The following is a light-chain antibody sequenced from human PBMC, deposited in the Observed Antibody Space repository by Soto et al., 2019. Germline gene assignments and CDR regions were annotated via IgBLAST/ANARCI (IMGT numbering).Light chain of an antibody. Sequence: QSVLTQPHSVSGSPGQSVTISCTGTSVDVGAYDFVSWYQQHPGKAPKLMIYEVSNRPSGVSDRFSGSKSGNTAYLTISGLQAEDEAHYFCSSYSTSSTLYVFGTGTKVTVL. CDR2: EVS. CDR3: SSYSTSSTLYV. J-gene: IGLJ1*01. CDR1: SVDVGAYDF. V-gene: IGLV2-14*01.